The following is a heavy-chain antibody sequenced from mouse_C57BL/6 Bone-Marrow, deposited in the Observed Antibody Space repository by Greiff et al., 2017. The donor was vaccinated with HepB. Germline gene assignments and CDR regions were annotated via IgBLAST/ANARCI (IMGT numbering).Heavy chain of an antibody. CDR1: GYTFTDYE. J-gene: IGHJ1*03. CDR3: TRSPLITTVWYFDV. CDR2: IDPETGGT. Sequence: VQGVESGAELVRPGASVTLSCKASGYTFTDYEMHWVKQTPVHGLEWIGAIDPETGGTAYNQKFKGKAILTADKSSSTAYMELRSLTSEDSAVYYCTRSPLITTVWYFDVWGTGTTVTVSS. D-gene: IGHD1-1*01. V-gene: IGHV1-15*01.